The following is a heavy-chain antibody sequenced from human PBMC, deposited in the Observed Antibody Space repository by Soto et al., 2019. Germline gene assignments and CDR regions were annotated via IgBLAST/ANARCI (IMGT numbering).Heavy chain of an antibody. CDR2: IGTSYGST. Sequence: GSLRLSCAASGFAFSSYAMSWVRQTPGKGLEWVSAIGTSYGSTYYAASVKGRFTISRDNSKNTLFLQMDSPRAEDTAMYFCARAASCSAGDCYHFGYWRKGGMVTVSA. V-gene: IGHV3-23*01. CDR1: GFAFSSYA. CDR3: ARAASCSAGDCYHFGY. D-gene: IGHD2-15*01. J-gene: IGHJ4*02.